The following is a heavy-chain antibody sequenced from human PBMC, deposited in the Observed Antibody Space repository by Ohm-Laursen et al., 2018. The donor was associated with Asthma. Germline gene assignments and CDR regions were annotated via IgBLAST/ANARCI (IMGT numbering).Heavy chain of an antibody. D-gene: IGHD2-21*02. J-gene: IGHJ4*02. CDR3: ARGGGDCYSCDY. CDR2: IYYSGST. CDR1: GGSISSGGYY. Sequence: SETLSLTCTVSGGSISSGGYYWSWIRQHPGKGLEWIGYIYYSGSTYYNPSLKSRVTISVDTSKNQFSLKLSSVTAADTAVYYCARGGGDCYSCDYWGQGTLVTVSS. V-gene: IGHV4-31*03.